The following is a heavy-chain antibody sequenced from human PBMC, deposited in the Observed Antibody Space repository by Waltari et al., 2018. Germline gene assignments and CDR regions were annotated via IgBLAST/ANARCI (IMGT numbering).Heavy chain of an antibody. Sequence: QVQLQESGPGLVKPSETLSLTCAVSGYSISSGYYWGWIRQPPGKGLEWIGSIYHSGSTYYNPSLKSRVTISVDTSKNQFSLKLSSVTAADTAVYYCARATQQLVLYYFDYWGQGTLVTVSS. D-gene: IGHD6-13*01. J-gene: IGHJ4*02. CDR1: GYSISSGYY. CDR3: ARATQQLVLYYFDY. V-gene: IGHV4-38-2*01. CDR2: IYHSGST.